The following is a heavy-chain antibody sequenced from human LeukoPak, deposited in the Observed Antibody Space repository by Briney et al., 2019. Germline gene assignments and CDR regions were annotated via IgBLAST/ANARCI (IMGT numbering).Heavy chain of an antibody. J-gene: IGHJ6*02. D-gene: IGHD5-12*01. CDR1: GGSISSYY. CDR2: IYYSGSA. CDR3: AREGGYDFDGGSYRHGMDV. Sequence: SETLSLTCTVSGGSISSYYWSWIRQPPGKGLEWIGYIYYSGSANYNPSLKSRVTISVDRSKNQFSLKLSSVTAADTALYYCAREGGYDFDGGSYRHGMDVWGQGTTVTVSS. V-gene: IGHV4-59*01.